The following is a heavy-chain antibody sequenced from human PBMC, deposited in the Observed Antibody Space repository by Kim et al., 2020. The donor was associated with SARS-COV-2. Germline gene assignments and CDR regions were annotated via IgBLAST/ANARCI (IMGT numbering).Heavy chain of an antibody. Sequence: ASVKVSCKTSGYPFSGFYIHWVRQAPGQGLEWMGWISPNNGATKYAEASQGRVTMTRDTSINTAYLEQSRLKFDDTAIYFCARGSDYHGLDVWGRGTTITVSS. CDR3: ARGSDYHGLDV. J-gene: IGHJ6*02. CDR1: GYPFSGFY. V-gene: IGHV1-2*02. CDR2: ISPNNGAT.